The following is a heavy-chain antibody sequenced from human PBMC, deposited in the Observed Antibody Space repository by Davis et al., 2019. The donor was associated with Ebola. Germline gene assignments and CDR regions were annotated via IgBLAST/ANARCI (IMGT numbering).Heavy chain of an antibody. CDR2: IKYDGSDK. V-gene: IGHV3-7*01. Sequence: GESLKISCAASGFTFGDYWMTWVRQAPGKGLEWVGKIKYDGSDKYYVDSVKGRFTISRDNAKNSLYLQMNSLTVEDTAIYYCAKDSEWQMSPWGQGTLVIVSS. CDR3: AKDSEWQMSP. J-gene: IGHJ5*02. CDR1: GFTFGDYW. D-gene: IGHD3-3*01.